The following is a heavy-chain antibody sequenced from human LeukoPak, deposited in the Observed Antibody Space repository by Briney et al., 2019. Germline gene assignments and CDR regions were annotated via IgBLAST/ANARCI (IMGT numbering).Heavy chain of an antibody. CDR3: ARAVLVRSPFGN. D-gene: IGHD3-3*01. CDR2: INPSGNST. CDR1: GYTFTSYC. Sequence: ASVKVSCKAPGYTFTSYCMHWVRQAPGQGLESMGIINPSGNSTSYAQKFQGRVTMTTDTSTSTVYMELRSLRSEDTAVYYCARAVLVRSPFGNWGQGTLVTVSS. V-gene: IGHV1-46*01. J-gene: IGHJ4*02.